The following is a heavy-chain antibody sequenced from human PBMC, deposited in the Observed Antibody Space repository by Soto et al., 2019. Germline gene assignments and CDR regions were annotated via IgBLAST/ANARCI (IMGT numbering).Heavy chain of an antibody. J-gene: IGHJ4*02. CDR2: IYYSGTT. D-gene: IGHD5-18*01. Sequence: PSETLSLTGTVSGGSISSEGYYWSWFRQLPGKGLEWIGDIYYSGTTYHNPSLRSRLTISGDASKNQFSLKLSSVTAADTALYYCARGRGYSYGPYYFDYWGQGTLVTVSS. V-gene: IGHV4-31*03. CDR3: ARGRGYSYGPYYFDY. CDR1: GGSISSEGYY.